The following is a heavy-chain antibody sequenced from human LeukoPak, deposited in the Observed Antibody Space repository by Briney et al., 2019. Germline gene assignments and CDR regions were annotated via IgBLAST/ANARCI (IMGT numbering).Heavy chain of an antibody. Sequence: SGTLSLTCTVSGGSISSYYWSWIRQPPGEGLEWIGNVYYSGGTNYNSSLKSRVTILLDTSKNQISLILTSVTTADTAVYYCAGSPGEYYYMDVWASGTTVTVSS. CDR3: AGSPGEYYYMDV. J-gene: IGHJ6*03. CDR2: VYYSGGT. CDR1: GGSISSYY. V-gene: IGHV4-59*01. D-gene: IGHD3-16*01.